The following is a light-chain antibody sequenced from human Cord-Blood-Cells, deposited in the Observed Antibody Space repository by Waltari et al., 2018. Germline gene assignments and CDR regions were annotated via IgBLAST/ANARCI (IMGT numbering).Light chain of an antibody. J-gene: IGLJ3*02. Sequence: QSALTQPASVSGSPGQSITIYCTGTSSDVGGYNYVSWYQQHPGKDPKLMIYDVSNRPSGVSNRFSGSKSGNTASLTISGLQAEDEADYYCSSYTSSSTLVFGGGTKLTVL. CDR2: DVS. CDR1: SSDVGGYNY. CDR3: SSYTSSSTLV. V-gene: IGLV2-14*01.